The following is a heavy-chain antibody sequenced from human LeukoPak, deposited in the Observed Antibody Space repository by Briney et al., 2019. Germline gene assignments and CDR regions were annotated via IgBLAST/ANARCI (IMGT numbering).Heavy chain of an antibody. CDR3: ARDFQLDSSSWYYYYYGMDV. J-gene: IGHJ6*02. Sequence: PGRSLRLSCAASGFTFSSYAMHWVRQAPGKGLEWVAVISYDGSNKYYADSVKGRFTISRDNSKNTLYLQMNSLRAEDTAVYYCARDFQLDSSSWYYYYYGMDVWGQGTTVTVSS. CDR2: ISYDGSNK. V-gene: IGHV3-30*04. D-gene: IGHD6-13*01. CDR1: GFTFSSYA.